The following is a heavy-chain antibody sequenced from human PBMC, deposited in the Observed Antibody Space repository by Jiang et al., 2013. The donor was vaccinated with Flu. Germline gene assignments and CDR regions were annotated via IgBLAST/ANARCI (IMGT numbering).Heavy chain of an antibody. D-gene: IGHD6-19*01. CDR3: ARGTVGVVVPGSIYYYGMDV. V-gene: IGHV4-59*01. CDR1: GGSISAYY. CDR2: IYYGGPT. J-gene: IGHJ6*02. Sequence: PGLVKPSETLSLSCTVSGGSISAYYWSWVRQPPGKGLEWIGYIYYGGPTNYNPSLKSRVTMSVDTSKNQFSLKLSSVTAADTAVYYCARGTVGVVVPGSIYYYGMDVWGQGTTVTVSS.